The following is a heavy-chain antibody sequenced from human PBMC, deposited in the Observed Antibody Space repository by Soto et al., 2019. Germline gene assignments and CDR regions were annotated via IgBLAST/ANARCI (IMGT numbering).Heavy chain of an antibody. CDR2: IYPGDSDT. V-gene: IGHV5-51*01. CDR1: GYSFTNYW. CDR3: AIQHPLDSSAWYN. Sequence: GESLKISCMASGYSFTNYWIGWVRQMPGKGLEWMGTIYPGDSDTRYSPSFQGQVTFSVDKSINTAYLHWTSLKASDTAIYYCAIQHPLDSSAWYNWGQGTLVTVS. J-gene: IGHJ4*02. D-gene: IGHD6-19*01.